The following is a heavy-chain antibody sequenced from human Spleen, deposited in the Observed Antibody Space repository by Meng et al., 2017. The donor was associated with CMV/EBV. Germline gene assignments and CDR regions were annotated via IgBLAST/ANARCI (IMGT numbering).Heavy chain of an antibody. CDR2: ISSGSTI. CDR1: GFTFSIYS. D-gene: IGHD3-22*01. J-gene: IGHJ4*02. Sequence: GESLKISCAASGFTFSIYSMTWVRQAPGKGLEWVSYISSGSTIYYADSVKGRFTISRDNAKNSLYLQMNSLRAEDTAVYYCATWGLPYYYDSSGYPWGQGTLVTVSS. CDR3: ATWGLPYYYDSSGYP. V-gene: IGHV3-48*04.